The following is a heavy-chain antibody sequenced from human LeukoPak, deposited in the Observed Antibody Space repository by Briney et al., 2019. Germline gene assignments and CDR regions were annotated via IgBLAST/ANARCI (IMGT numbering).Heavy chain of an antibody. CDR2: ISSSSSTI. CDR3: ARDDYYGSGSYYKSAPFDY. D-gene: IGHD3-10*01. J-gene: IGHJ4*02. Sequence: GGSLRLSCAASGFTFSSYSMNWVRQAPGKGLEWVSYISSSSSTIYYADSAKGRFTISRDNAKNSLYLQMNSLRAEYTAVYYCARDDYYGSGSYYKSAPFDYWGQGTLVTVSS. CDR1: GFTFSSYS. V-gene: IGHV3-48*04.